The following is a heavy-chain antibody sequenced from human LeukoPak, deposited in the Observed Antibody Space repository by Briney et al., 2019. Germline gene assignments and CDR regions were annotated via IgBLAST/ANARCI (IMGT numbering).Heavy chain of an antibody. CDR1: GFTFSSYA. J-gene: IGHJ4*02. D-gene: IGHD1-26*01. Sequence: GGSLRLSCAASGFTFSSYAMHWVRQAPGKGLEWVSAISGSGSSIYNADSVRGRFTISRDNSKNTLNLQMNSLRAEDTAVYYCAKSLGVGKYLLDYRGQGTLVTVS. CDR2: ISGSGSSI. CDR3: AKSLGVGKYLLDY. V-gene: IGHV3-23*01.